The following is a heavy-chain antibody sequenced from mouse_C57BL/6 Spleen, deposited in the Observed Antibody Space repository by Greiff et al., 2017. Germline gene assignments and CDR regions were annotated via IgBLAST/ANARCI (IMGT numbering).Heavy chain of an antibody. V-gene: IGHV5-17*01. CDR2: ISSGSSTI. CDR3: ARSSFRNYFDY. Sequence: DVKLVESGGGLVKPGGSLKLSCAASGFTFSDYGMHWVRQAPEKGLEWVAYISSGSSTIYYADTVKGRFTISRDNAKNTLFLQMTSLRSEDTARYYCARSSFRNYFDYWGQGTTLTVSS. J-gene: IGHJ2*01. D-gene: IGHD1-2*01. CDR1: GFTFSDYG.